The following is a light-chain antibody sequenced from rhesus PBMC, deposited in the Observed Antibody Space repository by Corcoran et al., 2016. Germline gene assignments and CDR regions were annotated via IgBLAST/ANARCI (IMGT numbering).Light chain of an antibody. CDR3: LQDIQLPWT. CDR1: QSLLHSNGSTY. V-gene: IGKV2-78*01. CDR2: LGS. J-gene: IGKJ1*01. Sequence: DIVMTQTPLSLPVTPGEPASISCRSSQSLLHSNGSTYLFLYLHKPGQSPHFLIYLGSNRASGVPDRFSCSGLGTDFTLKISRVEAEDVGVYYCLQDIQLPWTFGQGTKVEIK.